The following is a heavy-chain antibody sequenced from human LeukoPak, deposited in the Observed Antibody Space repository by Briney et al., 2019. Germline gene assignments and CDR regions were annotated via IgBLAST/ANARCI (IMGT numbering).Heavy chain of an antibody. V-gene: IGHV1-46*01. CDR2: INPSGGST. Sequence: AASVKVSCKASGYTFTSYYMHWVRQAPGQGLEWMGIINPSGGSTSYAQKFQGRVTMTRDTSTSTVYMELSSLRSEDTAVYYCARDIAVAGRKDYFDYWGQGTLVTVSS. D-gene: IGHD6-19*01. J-gene: IGHJ4*02. CDR1: GYTFTSYY. CDR3: ARDIAVAGRKDYFDY.